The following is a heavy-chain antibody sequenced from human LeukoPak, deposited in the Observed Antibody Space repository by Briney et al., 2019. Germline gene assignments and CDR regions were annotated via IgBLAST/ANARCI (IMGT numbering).Heavy chain of an antibody. V-gene: IGHV1-69*05. CDR3: ASMGDGYNQYYFDY. J-gene: IGHJ4*02. CDR1: GGTFSSYA. Sequence: ASVKVSCKASGGTFSSYAISWVRQAPGQGLEWMGGIIPIFGTANYAQKFQGRVTITTDESTSTAYMELSSLRSEDTAVYYCASMGDGYNQYYFDYWGQGTLVTVSS. D-gene: IGHD5-24*01. CDR2: IIPIFGTA.